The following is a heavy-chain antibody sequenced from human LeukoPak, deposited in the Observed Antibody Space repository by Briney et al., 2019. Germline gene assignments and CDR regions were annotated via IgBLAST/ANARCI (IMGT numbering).Heavy chain of an antibody. Sequence: PGGSLRLSCVASGFTFSYYWMSWVRQAPGKGLGWVANMNQDGSEKYYVDSVKGRFTISRDNAKNSLYLQMNSLRAEDTAVYYCARKSSGWYGGWWFDPWGQGTLVTVSS. CDR1: GFTFSYYW. CDR2: MNQDGSEK. CDR3: ARKSSGWYGGWWFDP. D-gene: IGHD6-19*01. J-gene: IGHJ5*02. V-gene: IGHV3-7*01.